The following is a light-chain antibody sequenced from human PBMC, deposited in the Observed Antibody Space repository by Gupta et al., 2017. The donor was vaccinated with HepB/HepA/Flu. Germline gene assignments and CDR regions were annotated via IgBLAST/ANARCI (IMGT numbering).Light chain of an antibody. V-gene: IGKV4-1*01. CDR2: WAS. CDR1: QSVLYSNNINY. CDR3: QQDVTNPVT. Sequence: DIVVTQSPDSLAVSLGERATINCKSSQSVLYSNNINYLGWYQQKPGQPPKLLIHWASIRESGVPDRFSGSGSGTDFTLTNSSLQAEDVALYYCQQDVTNPVTFGGGTRVEIK. J-gene: IGKJ4*01.